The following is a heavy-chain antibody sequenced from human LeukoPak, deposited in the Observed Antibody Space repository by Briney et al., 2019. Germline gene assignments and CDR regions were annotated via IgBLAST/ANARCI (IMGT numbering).Heavy chain of an antibody. J-gene: IGHJ3*02. D-gene: IGHD3-22*01. V-gene: IGHV4-39*01. Sequence: GSLRLSCAASGFTFSSYAMSWVRQAPGKGLEWIGSIYYSGSTYYNPSLKSRVTISVDTSKNQFSLKLSSVTAADTAVYYCARLPTYYYDSSGFGAFDIWGQGTMVTVSS. CDR2: IYYSGST. CDR3: ARLPTYYYDSSGFGAFDI. CDR1: GFTFSSYA.